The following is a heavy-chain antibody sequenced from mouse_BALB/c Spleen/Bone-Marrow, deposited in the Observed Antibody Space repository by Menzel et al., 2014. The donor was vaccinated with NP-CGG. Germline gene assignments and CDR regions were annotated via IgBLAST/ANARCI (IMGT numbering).Heavy chain of an antibody. Sequence: EVQGVESGPELEKPGASVKISCKASGYSFTGYNMDWVKQSNGKSLEWIGNIDPYYGGTSYNQKLKGKATLTVDKSSSTAYMQLKSLTSEDSAVYFCARRAGYGNPWYFDVWGAGTTVTVSS. CDR1: GYSFTGYN. CDR3: ARRAGYGNPWYFDV. V-gene: IGHV1S135*01. D-gene: IGHD2-1*01. CDR2: IDPYYGGT. J-gene: IGHJ1*01.